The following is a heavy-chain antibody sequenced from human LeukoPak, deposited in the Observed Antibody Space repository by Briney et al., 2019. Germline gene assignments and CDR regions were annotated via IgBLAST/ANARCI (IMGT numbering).Heavy chain of an antibody. D-gene: IGHD3-16*02. V-gene: IGHV3-30*02. CDR2: IRYDGSNK. Sequence: GGSLRLSCAASGFTFSSYGMHWVRQAPGKGLEWVAFIRYDGSNKYYADSVKGRFTISRDNSKNTLYLQMNSLRAEDTAVYYCAKDAVVWGSYRYLTHFDYWGQGTLVTVSS. CDR1: GFTFSSYG. CDR3: AKDAVVWGSYRYLTHFDY. J-gene: IGHJ4*02.